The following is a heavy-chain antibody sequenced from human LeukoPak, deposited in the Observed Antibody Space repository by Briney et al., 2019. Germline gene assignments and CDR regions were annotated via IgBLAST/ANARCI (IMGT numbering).Heavy chain of an antibody. CDR1: DDTLTNNA. CDR2: ISSYNGNT. CDR3: ASCSRLSAAGSGFDY. V-gene: IGHV1-18*04. Sequence: ASVTLSCKTSDDTLTNNAINWARQAPGQGLEWMGWISSYNGNTIYTQKLQGRVTMTTDTSTNTAYQELRSLRADDTAMLYCASCSRLSAAGSGFDYWGQGTLVTVSS. J-gene: IGHJ4*02. D-gene: IGHD6-13*01.